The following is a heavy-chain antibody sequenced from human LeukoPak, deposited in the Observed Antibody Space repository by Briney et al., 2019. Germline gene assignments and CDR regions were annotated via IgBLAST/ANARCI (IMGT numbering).Heavy chain of an antibody. CDR2: TSDSETT. CDR3: ARGSVTPDAGY. Sequence: PSETLSLTCTVSRSSMSGYYWSWIRQPPGKGLEWIGYTSDSETTDYNPSLKSRVIISVDTSKNQVSLKLNSVTAADTAIYYCARGSVTPDAGYWGPGTLVTVSS. CDR1: RSSMSGYY. D-gene: IGHD4-17*01. J-gene: IGHJ4*02. V-gene: IGHV4-59*01.